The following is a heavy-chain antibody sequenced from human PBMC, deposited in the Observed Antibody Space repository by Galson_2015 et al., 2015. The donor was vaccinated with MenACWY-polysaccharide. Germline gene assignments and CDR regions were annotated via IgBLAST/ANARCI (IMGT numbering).Heavy chain of an antibody. J-gene: IGHJ4*02. D-gene: IGHD5-24*01. CDR1: GFTVSSYP. CDR3: ARDGMAMATIPFDY. CDR2: IRSSSSYI. V-gene: IGHV3-21*01. Sequence: SLRLSCAASGFTVSSYPMNWVRQAPGKGLEWVSSIRSSSSYIYYADSVRGRFTTSRDNAKNSLYLQMNSVRAEDTAVYYCARDGMAMATIPFDYWGQGTLVTVSS.